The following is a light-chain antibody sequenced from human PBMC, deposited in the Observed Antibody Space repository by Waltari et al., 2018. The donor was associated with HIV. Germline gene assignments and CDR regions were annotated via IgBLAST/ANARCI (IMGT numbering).Light chain of an antibody. CDR1: SSNIGNNF. Sequence: QSVLTQPPSVSAAPGQKVTISCSGSSSNIGNNFVSWYQQLPGTAPKLLIYDNKKRPSGIPDRVSGSKSGTSATLGITGLQTGDEADYYCGSWDSSLSVWVFGGGTNLTVL. J-gene: IGLJ3*02. CDR3: GSWDSSLSVWV. CDR2: DNK. V-gene: IGLV1-51*01.